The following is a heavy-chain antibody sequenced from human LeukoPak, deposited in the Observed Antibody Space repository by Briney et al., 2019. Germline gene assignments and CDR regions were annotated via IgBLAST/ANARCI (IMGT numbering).Heavy chain of an antibody. Sequence: GGSLRLSCAASGFTFSSYAMSWVRQAPGKGLEWVSAISGSGGSTYYADSVKGRFTISRDNSKNTLYLQMNSLRAEDTAVYYCAKDPKHRLIVVVIGFDYWGQGTLVTVSS. V-gene: IGHV3-23*01. D-gene: IGHD3-22*01. J-gene: IGHJ4*02. CDR2: ISGSGGST. CDR3: AKDPKHRLIVVVIGFDY. CDR1: GFTFSSYA.